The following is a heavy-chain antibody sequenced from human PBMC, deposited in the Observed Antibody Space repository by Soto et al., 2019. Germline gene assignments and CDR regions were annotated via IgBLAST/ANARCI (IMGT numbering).Heavy chain of an antibody. CDR1: GYTFTTYG. D-gene: IGHD3-10*01. CDR3: ARDRYYYGSGSYYISWFDP. J-gene: IGHJ5*02. Sequence: ASVKVSCKTSGYTFTTYGVSWVRQAPGQGLEWMGWISAYNGNTNYAQKLQGRVTMATDTSTSTAYMELRGLRSDDTAVYYCARDRYYYGSGSYYISWFDPWGQGTLVTVSS. V-gene: IGHV1-18*04. CDR2: ISAYNGNT.